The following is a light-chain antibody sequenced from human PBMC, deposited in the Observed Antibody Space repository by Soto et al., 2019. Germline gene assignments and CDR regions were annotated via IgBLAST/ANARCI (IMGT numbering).Light chain of an antibody. CDR3: SSYTTSSNRV. V-gene: IGLV2-14*01. CDR2: EVS. Sequence: QSVLTQPASVSGSPGQSITISCTGTSSDVGGYNYVSWYQQHPGKAPKLMIYEVSNRPSGVSNRFSGSKSGNTASLTISGLQAEDEADYYCSSYTTSSNRVFGNGTKLTV. J-gene: IGLJ1*01. CDR1: SSDVGGYNY.